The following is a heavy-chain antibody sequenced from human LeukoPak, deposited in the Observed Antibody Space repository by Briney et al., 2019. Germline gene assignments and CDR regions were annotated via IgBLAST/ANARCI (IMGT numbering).Heavy chain of an antibody. J-gene: IGHJ4*02. D-gene: IGHD3-22*01. V-gene: IGHV3-21*04. CDR3: ANEWLLLR. CDR2: ISSSSSYI. CDR1: GFTFSSYS. Sequence: KAGGSLRLSCAASGFTFSSYSMNWVRQAPGKGLEWVSSISSSSSYIYYADSVKGRFTISRDNSKNTLYLQMNSLRAEDTAVYYCANEWLLLRWGQGTLVTVSS.